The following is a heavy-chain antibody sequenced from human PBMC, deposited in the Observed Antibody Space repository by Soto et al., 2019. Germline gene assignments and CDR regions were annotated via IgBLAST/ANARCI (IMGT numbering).Heavy chain of an antibody. D-gene: IGHD6-13*01. CDR3: ARDPAPGIAAAGTPYYYYGMDV. CDR1: GYTFTGYY. J-gene: IGHJ6*02. Sequence: ASVKVSCKASGYTFTGYYMHWVRQAPGQGLEWMGWINPNSGGTNYAQKFQGWVTMTRDTSISTAYMELSRLRSDDTAVYYCARDPAPGIAAAGTPYYYYGMDVWGQGTTVTVSS. V-gene: IGHV1-2*04. CDR2: INPNSGGT.